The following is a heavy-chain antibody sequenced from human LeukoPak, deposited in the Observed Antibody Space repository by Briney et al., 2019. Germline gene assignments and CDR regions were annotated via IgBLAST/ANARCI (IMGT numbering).Heavy chain of an antibody. CDR2: INPNSGGT. Sequence: ASVEVSCKASGFNFTGYYMHWVRQAPGQGLEWMGWINPNSGGTSYAPNFQGRVTMTRDTSITTGYMELSSLKSDDTAVYYCARDFRAPTTLTASWEGAFDLWGQGTIVTVSS. V-gene: IGHV1-2*02. CDR3: ARDFRAPTTLTASWEGAFDL. D-gene: IGHD4-17*01. CDR1: GFNFTGYY. J-gene: IGHJ3*01.